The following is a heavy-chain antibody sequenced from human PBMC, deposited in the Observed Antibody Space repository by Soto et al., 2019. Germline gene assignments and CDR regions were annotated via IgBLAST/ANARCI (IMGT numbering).Heavy chain of an antibody. CDR1: GFTFSSYE. D-gene: IGHD3-10*01. J-gene: IGHJ6*02. V-gene: IGHV3-48*03. CDR2: ISSSGSTI. Sequence: PGGSLRLSCAASGFTFSSYEMNWVRQALGKGLEWVSYISSSGSTIYYADSVKGRFTISRDNAKNSLYLQMNSLRAEDTAVYYCATSYTVPPDYGMDVWGQGTTVTVSS. CDR3: ATSYTVPPDYGMDV.